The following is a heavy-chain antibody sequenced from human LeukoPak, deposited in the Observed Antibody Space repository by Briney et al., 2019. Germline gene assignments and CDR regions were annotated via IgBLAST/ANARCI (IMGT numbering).Heavy chain of an antibody. Sequence: SVKVSCKASGGTFSSYTISWVRQAPGQGLEWMGRIIPILGIANYAQKFQGRVTITADRSTSTAYMELSSLRSEDTAVYYCASYYYDILTGSNYWGQGTLVTVSS. CDR3: ASYYYDILTGSNY. D-gene: IGHD3-9*01. CDR2: IIPILGIA. CDR1: GGTFSSYT. J-gene: IGHJ4*02. V-gene: IGHV1-69*02.